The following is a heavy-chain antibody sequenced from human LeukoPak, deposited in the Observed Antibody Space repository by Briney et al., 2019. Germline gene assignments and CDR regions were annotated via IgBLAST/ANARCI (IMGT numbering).Heavy chain of an antibody. CDR2: IYHSGST. J-gene: IGHJ4*02. V-gene: IGHV4-59*12. D-gene: IGHD2-2*03. CDR1: GGSISSYY. CDR3: ARIPNGYCSSTSCYSFNY. Sequence: PSETLSLTCTVSGGSISSYYWSWIRQPPGKGLEWIGYIYHSGSTYYNPSLKSRVTISVDRSKNQFSLKLSSVTAADTAVYYCARIPNGYCSSTSCYSFNYRGQGTLVTVSS.